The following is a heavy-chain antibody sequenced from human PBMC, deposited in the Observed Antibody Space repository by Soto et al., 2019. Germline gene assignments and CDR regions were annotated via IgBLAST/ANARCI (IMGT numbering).Heavy chain of an antibody. Sequence: LSTTFTVCGSVIGSGGYYWSWIRQHPGKGLEWIGYIYYSGSTYYNPSLKSRVTISVDTSKNQFSLKMSSVTAADTAVYSCARDPFYGGKSMDVWGQGTTVTVSS. J-gene: IGHJ6*02. D-gene: IGHD2-15*01. CDR3: ARDPFYGGKSMDV. CDR1: GSVIGSGGYY. CDR2: IYYSGST. V-gene: IGHV4-31*03.